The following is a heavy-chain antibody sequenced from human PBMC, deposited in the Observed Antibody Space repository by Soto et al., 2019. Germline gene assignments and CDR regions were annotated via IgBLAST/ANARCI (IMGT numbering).Heavy chain of an antibody. J-gene: IGHJ6*02. CDR2: INGGNGNT. D-gene: IGHD2-2*01. CDR1: GNTVPNYA. Sequence: ASVKVSCKASGNTVPNYAIHWVRQAPGQRLEWMGWINGGNGNTYYSEHFQGRVTFTRDTSAGTVYMQLSSLTSEDTAVYYCAREWGYCSSTSCYGGGYYYYGMDVWG. V-gene: IGHV1-3*01. CDR3: AREWGYCSSTSCYGGGYYYYGMDV.